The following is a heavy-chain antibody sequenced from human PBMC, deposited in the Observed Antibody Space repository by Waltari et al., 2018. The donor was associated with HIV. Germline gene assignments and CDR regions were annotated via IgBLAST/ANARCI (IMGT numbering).Heavy chain of an antibody. CDR2: SYHNGET. CDR1: GYSLSSGYY. V-gene: IGHV4-38-2*01. D-gene: IGHD3-10*01. Sequence: GYSLSSGYYWGWIRQPPGKGLEWIGSSYHNGETYFNPSLKSRVTISVDVSKNQFSLRLSSVTAADTAVYYCARQNMQLCDYWGRGTLVTVSS. CDR3: ARQNMQLCDY. J-gene: IGHJ4*02.